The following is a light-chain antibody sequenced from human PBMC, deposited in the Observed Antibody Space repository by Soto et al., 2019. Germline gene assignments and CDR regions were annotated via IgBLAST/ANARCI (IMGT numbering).Light chain of an antibody. Sequence: DIVMTQSPLSLPVTPGEPASISCRSSQSLLHSNGYNYLDWYLQKPGQSPQLLIYLGSNRDSGVPDRFSGSGAGTDFTLKISRVEAEDVWVYYCMQALQTPRTFGQGTKLEIK. V-gene: IGKV2-28*01. J-gene: IGKJ2*01. CDR2: LGS. CDR1: QSLLHSNGYNY. CDR3: MQALQTPRT.